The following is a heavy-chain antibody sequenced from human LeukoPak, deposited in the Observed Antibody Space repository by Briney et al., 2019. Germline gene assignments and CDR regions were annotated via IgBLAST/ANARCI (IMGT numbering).Heavy chain of an antibody. CDR2: INPRDKTT. CDR3: ARVDDYGGNSVGY. Sequence: ASVKVSCKASGYSFTTYYMHWVRQAPGQGLEWIGTINPRDKTTSYAQKFQGTVTMTRDTSTSTVYMELSSLRSEDTAVYYCARVDDYGGNSVGYWGQGTLVTVSS. V-gene: IGHV1-46*01. CDR1: GYSFTTYY. D-gene: IGHD4-23*01. J-gene: IGHJ4*02.